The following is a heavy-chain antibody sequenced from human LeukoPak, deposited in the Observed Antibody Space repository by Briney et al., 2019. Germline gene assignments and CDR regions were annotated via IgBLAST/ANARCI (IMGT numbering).Heavy chain of an antibody. Sequence: GASVTVSCKASGYTFTSYYMHWVRQAPGQGLEWMGIINPSGGSTSYAQKFQGRVTMTRDTSTSTVYMELSSLRSEDTAVYYCARDADHYCSGGSCYYPDYWGQGTLVTVSS. CDR1: GYTFTSYY. CDR2: INPSGGST. D-gene: IGHD2-15*01. CDR3: ARDADHYCSGGSCYYPDY. V-gene: IGHV1-46*01. J-gene: IGHJ4*02.